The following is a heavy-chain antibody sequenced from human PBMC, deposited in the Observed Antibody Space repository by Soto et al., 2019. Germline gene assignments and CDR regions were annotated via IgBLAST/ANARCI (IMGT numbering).Heavy chain of an antibody. V-gene: IGHV4-59*01. CDR2: IYYSGST. J-gene: IGHJ4*01. CDR3: TTDSYITSIIVRFDY. CDR1: GGSISSYY. D-gene: IGHD3-22*01. Sequence: SETLPLTCTVSGGSISSYYWSWIRQPPGKGLEWIGYIYYSGSTNYNPSLKSRVTISVDTSKNQFSLKLSSVTAADTAIYYCTTDSYITSIIVRFDYWGHGTLVTVSS.